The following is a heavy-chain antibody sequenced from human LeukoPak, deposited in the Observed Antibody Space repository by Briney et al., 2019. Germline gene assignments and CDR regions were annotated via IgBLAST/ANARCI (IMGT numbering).Heavy chain of an antibody. V-gene: IGHV3-9*01. D-gene: IGHD6-25*01. CDR1: GFTFDDYA. CDR2: ISWNSGSI. CDR3: AKEIGAAIYFDY. J-gene: IGHJ4*02. Sequence: PGRSLRLSCAASGFTFDDYAMHWVRQAPGKGLEWVSGISWNSGSIGYADSVKGRFTISRDNAENSLYLQMNSLRAEDTAVYYCAKEIGAAIYFDYWGQGTVVTVSS.